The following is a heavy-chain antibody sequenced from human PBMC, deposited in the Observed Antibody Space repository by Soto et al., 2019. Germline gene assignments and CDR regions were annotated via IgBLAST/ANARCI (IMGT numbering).Heavy chain of an antibody. Sequence: QVQLQESGPGLVKPSETLSLSCTVSGGSISNYYWSWIRQPPGKGLEWMGYIHYSGSTRYNPSLKSRVTISVDTSKNQFSLKLSSVTAADTAVYYCDIKYCSSTSCNDAFDIWGQGTMVTVSS. J-gene: IGHJ3*02. CDR2: IHYSGST. D-gene: IGHD2-2*01. CDR1: GGSISNYY. V-gene: IGHV4-59*01. CDR3: DIKYCSSTSCNDAFDI.